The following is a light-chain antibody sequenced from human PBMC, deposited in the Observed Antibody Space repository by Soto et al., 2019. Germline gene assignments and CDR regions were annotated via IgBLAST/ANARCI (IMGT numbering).Light chain of an antibody. V-gene: IGLV1-40*01. CDR3: QTHDSSLSGFYV. CDR2: GNS. J-gene: IGLJ1*01. Sequence: QLVLTQPPSVSGAPGQRVTISCIGSSSNIGAGYDVHWYQRLPGTAPKLLIYGNSNRPSGVPDRFSGSKSGTSASLAITGLQAEDEADYYCQTHDSSLSGFYVFGTGTKVTVL. CDR1: SSNIGAGYD.